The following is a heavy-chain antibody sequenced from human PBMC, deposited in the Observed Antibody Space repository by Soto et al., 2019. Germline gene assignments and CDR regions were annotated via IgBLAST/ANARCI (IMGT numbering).Heavy chain of an antibody. J-gene: IGHJ4*02. V-gene: IGHV4-34*01. D-gene: IGHD1-26*01. Sequence: PSETLSLTCAVYGGSFSGYYWSWIRQPPGKGLEWIGEINHSGSTNYNPSLKSRVTISVDTSKNQFSLKLSSVTAADTAVYYCARGPLGAAIFDYWGQGTLVTVSS. CDR2: INHSGST. CDR1: GGSFSGYY. CDR3: ARGPLGAAIFDY.